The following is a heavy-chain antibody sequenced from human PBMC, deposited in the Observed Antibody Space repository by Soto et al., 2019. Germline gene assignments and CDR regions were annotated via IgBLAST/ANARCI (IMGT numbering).Heavy chain of an antibody. CDR2: IYGGGST. J-gene: IGHJ3*01. V-gene: IGHV3-53*01. CDR3: ATRPLLPGAP. CDR1: GFTFSSND. Sequence: EVQLVESGGGLIQPGGSLRLSCAASGFTFSSNDMNWVRQAPGKGLEWVSLIYGGGSTYYADSVKGRFTISRDNSMYTLYLQMSSLRAEDTSVYDCATRPLLPGAPWGQGTMVTVSS. D-gene: IGHD2-15*01.